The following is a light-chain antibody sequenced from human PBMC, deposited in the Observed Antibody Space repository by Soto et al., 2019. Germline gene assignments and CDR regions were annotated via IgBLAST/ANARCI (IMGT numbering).Light chain of an antibody. V-gene: IGLV3-21*02. CDR2: DDS. Sequence: SYELTQPPSMSVAPGQTARITCWGNNIGSKTVHWYQQKAGQAPVLVVYDDSDRPSGIPERFSGSNSGNTATQTISRVEAGDEADYYCQVWDVSTVHYVFGTGTKVTVL. CDR3: QVWDVSTVHYV. J-gene: IGLJ1*01. CDR1: NIGSKT.